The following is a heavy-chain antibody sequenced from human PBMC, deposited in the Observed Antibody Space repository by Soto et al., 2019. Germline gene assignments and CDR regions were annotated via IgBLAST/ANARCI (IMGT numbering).Heavy chain of an antibody. V-gene: IGHV3-33*01. CDR2: IWYDGSNK. CDR3: ARGPSGSSRGAGNLFDY. D-gene: IGHD1-26*01. J-gene: IGHJ4*02. Sequence: GSLRLSCAASGFTFSGYGMHWVRQAPGKGLEWVAVIWYDGSNKYYADSVKGRFTISRDNSKNTLYLQMNSLRAEDTAVYYCARGPSGSSRGAGNLFDYWGQGTLVTVSS. CDR1: GFTFSGYG.